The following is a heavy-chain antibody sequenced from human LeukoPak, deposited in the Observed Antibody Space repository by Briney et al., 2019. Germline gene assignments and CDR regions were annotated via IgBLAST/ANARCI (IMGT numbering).Heavy chain of an antibody. D-gene: IGHD1-26*01. CDR1: GYTFTAYY. V-gene: IGHV1-2*02. CDR3: ARLSGSYPGLLGY. J-gene: IGHJ4*02. CDR2: INPDSGGT. Sequence: GASVKVSCKASGYTFTAYYLHWVRQAPGQGLEWMGWINPDSGGTNYAQKFQGRVTMTRDTSISTAYMELSSLRSDDTAFYYCARLSGSYPGLLGYWGQGPLVTVSS.